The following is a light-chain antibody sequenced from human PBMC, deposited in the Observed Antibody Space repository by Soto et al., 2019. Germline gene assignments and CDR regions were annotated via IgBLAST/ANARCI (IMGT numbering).Light chain of an antibody. CDR3: QSYDRSLSGLV. CDR2: GNS. Sequence: QSVLTQPPSVSGAPGQRVTISCTGSRSNIGAGYDVHWYQQLPGTAPKLLIYGNSNRPSGVPDRFSGSKSGTSASLAITGLQAEDEADYYCQSYDRSLSGLVFGGGTKLTVL. V-gene: IGLV1-40*01. J-gene: IGLJ2*01. CDR1: RSNIGAGYD.